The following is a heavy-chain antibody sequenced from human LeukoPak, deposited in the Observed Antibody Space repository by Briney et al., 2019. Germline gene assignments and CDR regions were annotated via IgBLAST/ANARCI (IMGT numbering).Heavy chain of an antibody. V-gene: IGHV3-74*01. CDR3: ARDEVAVAGYYYYGMDV. D-gene: IGHD6-19*01. CDR1: GFTFSSYW. J-gene: IGHJ6*02. CDR2: INSDGSST. Sequence: GGSLRLSCAASGFTFSSYWMHWVRQAPGKGLVWVSRINSDGSSTSYADSVKGRFTISRDNAKNTLYLQMNSLRAEDTAVYYCARDEVAVAGYYYYGMDVWGQGTTVTVSS.